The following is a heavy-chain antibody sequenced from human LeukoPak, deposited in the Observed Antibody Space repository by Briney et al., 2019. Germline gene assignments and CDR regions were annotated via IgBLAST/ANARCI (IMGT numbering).Heavy chain of an antibody. Sequence: PGRSLRLFCAASGFTFDDYAMHWVRQAPGKGLEWVSGISWNSGSIGYADSVKGRFTISRDNAKNSLYLQMNSLRAEDTALYYCAKSGYYTVGEFDYWGQGTLVTVSS. CDR1: GFTFDDYA. CDR3: AKSGYYTVGEFDY. V-gene: IGHV3-9*01. D-gene: IGHD3-3*01. J-gene: IGHJ4*02. CDR2: ISWNSGSI.